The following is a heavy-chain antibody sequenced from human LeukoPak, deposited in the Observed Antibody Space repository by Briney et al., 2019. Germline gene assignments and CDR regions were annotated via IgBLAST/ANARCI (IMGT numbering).Heavy chain of an antibody. CDR3: ARAGIAARPSYYYGMDV. CDR2: ISSSGSTI. CDR1: GFTFSDYY. Sequence: GGSLRLSCAASGFTFSDYYMSWIRQAPGKGLEWVSYISSSGSTIYYADSVKGRFTISRDNAKNSLYLQMNSLRAEDTAVYYCARAGIAARPSYYYGMDVWGQGTTVTVSS. V-gene: IGHV3-11*01. D-gene: IGHD6-6*01. J-gene: IGHJ6*02.